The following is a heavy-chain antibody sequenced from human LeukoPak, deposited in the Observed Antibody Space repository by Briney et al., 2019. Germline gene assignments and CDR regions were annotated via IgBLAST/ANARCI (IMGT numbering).Heavy chain of an antibody. CDR2: IHYTGST. Sequence: SETLSLTCTVSGDSISSSTYYWSCIRQPPGKGLEWIGYIHYTGSTNYNPSLKSRVTISETTSKNQFSLKLSSVAAAATAVYYCARYNFDSSGYYRRWFDPWGQGTLVTVSS. CDR1: GDSISSSTYY. CDR3: ARYNFDSSGYYRRWFDP. J-gene: IGHJ5*02. D-gene: IGHD3-22*01. V-gene: IGHV4-61*05.